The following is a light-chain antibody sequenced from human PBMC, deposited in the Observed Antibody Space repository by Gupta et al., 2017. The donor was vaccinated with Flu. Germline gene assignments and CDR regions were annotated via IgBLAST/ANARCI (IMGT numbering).Light chain of an antibody. Sequence: DIQMTQSPSSLSASVGDRVTITCQASQDISNYLNWYQQKPGKAPKLLIYDASKLETGVPSRFSGSGSGTDFTFTISSLQPEDIATYYCQQYDNPFTFGGGTKVEIK. CDR3: QQYDNPFT. V-gene: IGKV1-33*01. CDR1: QDISNY. J-gene: IGKJ4*01. CDR2: DAS.